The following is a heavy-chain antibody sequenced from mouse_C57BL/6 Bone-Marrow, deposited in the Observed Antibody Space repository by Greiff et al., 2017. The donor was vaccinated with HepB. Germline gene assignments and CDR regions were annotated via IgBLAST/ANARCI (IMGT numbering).Heavy chain of an antibody. CDR3: ARGEGTTSYWYFDV. J-gene: IGHJ1*03. CDR1: GYTFTSYW. D-gene: IGHD1-1*01. Sequence: VQLQQPGTELVKPGASVKLSCKASGYTFTSYWMHWVKQRPGQGLEWIGNINPSNGGTNYNEKFKSKATLTVDKSSSTAYMQLSSLTSEDSAVYYCARGEGTTSYWYFDVWGTGTTVTVSS. V-gene: IGHV1-53*01. CDR2: INPSNGGT.